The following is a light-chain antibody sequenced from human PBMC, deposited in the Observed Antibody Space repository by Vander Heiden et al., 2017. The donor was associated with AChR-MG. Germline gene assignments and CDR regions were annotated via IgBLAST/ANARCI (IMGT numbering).Light chain of an antibody. J-gene: IGLJ3*02. Sequence: QSPLPPPPSASGSPGQSVTISCTGTSSDVGGYNYVSWYQQHPGKAPKVMIYEVSKRPSGVPDRFSGSKSGNTASLTVSGLQAEDEADYYCSSYAGSNNWVFGGGTKLTVL. CDR3: SSYAGSNNWV. CDR2: EVS. CDR1: SSDVGGYNY. V-gene: IGLV2-8*01.